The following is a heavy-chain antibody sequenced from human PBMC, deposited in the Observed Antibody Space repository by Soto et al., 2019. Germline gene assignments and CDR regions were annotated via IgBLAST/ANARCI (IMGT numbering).Heavy chain of an antibody. CDR1: GASINSGGYF. J-gene: IGHJ4*02. V-gene: IGHV4-31*03. CDR2: IHYSGTT. Sequence: QVQLQESGPGLVKPSQTLSLACSVSGASINSGGYFWSWIRQLPGKGLDWIGYIHYSGTTYYNPSLKSRVVMSMDTSKNDFSLKLNSVTAADTAVFYCARGFVETAMAFDYWGQGAIVTVSS. D-gene: IGHD5-18*01. CDR3: ARGFVETAMAFDY.